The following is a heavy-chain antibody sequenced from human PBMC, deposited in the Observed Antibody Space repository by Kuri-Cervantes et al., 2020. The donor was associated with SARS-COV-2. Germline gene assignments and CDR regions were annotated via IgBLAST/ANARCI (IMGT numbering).Heavy chain of an antibody. CDR2: INHSGST. CDR1: GFTFSGYY. J-gene: IGHJ6*02. D-gene: IGHD3-16*02. CDR3: ARGPGLYSRKAYGMDV. V-gene: IGHV4-34*01. Sequence: ESLKISCAASGFTFSGYYWSWIRQPPGKGLEWIGEINHSGSTNYNPSLKSRVTISVDTSKNQFSLKLSSVTAADTAVYYCARGPGLYSRKAYGMDVWGQGTTVTVSS.